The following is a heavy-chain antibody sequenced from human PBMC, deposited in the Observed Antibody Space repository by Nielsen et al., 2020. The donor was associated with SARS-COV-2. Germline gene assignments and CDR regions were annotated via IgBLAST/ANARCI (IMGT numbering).Heavy chain of an antibody. CDR1: GYSFTSYW. J-gene: IGHJ6*02. Sequence: ESLKISCQGSGYSFTSYWISWVRQMPGKGLEWMGRIDPSDSYTNYSPSFQGHVTISADKSISTAYLQWSSLKASDTAMYYCARLNYDILTKYYYYGMDVWGQGTTVTVSS. D-gene: IGHD3-9*01. CDR2: IDPSDSYT. V-gene: IGHV5-10-1*01. CDR3: ARLNYDILTKYYYYGMDV.